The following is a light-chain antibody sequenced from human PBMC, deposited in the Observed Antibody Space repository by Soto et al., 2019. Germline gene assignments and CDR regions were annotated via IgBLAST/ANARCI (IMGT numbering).Light chain of an antibody. CDR2: GTS. CDR1: QSVSSKY. Sequence: DIVLTQSPGTLSLSPGARATLSCRASQSVSSKYLAWYQQKPGQPPRVLIYGTSIRATGIPERFSGGGSGTDFTLTITRLESEDFAVYYCQQYGSSLFTCGPGTKVDF. J-gene: IGKJ3*01. V-gene: IGKV3-20*01. CDR3: QQYGSSLFT.